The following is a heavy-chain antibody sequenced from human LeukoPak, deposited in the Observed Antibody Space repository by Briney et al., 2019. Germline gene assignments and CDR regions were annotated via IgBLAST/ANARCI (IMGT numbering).Heavy chain of an antibody. CDR1: GGTFSSYA. V-gene: IGHV1-69*06. Sequence: ASVKVSCKASGGTFSSYAISWVRQAPGQGLEWMGGIIPIFGTANYAQKFQGRVTITADKSTSTAYMELSSLRSEDTAVYYCARDPSSARGGFDYWGQGTLVTVSS. CDR2: IIPIFGTA. J-gene: IGHJ4*02. D-gene: IGHD3-16*01. CDR3: ARDPSSARGGFDY.